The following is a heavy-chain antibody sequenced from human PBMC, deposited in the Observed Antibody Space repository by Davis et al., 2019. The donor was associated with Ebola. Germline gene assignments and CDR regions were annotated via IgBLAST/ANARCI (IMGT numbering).Heavy chain of an antibody. J-gene: IGHJ6*02. CDR1: GYTFTSYY. D-gene: IGHD2-15*01. CDR2: INPSGGST. V-gene: IGHV1-46*01. Sequence: ASVKVSCKASGYTFTSYYMHWVRQAPGQGLEWMGIINPSGGSTSYAQKFQGRVTMTRDTSTSTVYMELSSLRSEDTAVYYCARYTATNPYYYYYGMDVWGQGTTVTVSS. CDR3: ARYTATNPYYYYYGMDV.